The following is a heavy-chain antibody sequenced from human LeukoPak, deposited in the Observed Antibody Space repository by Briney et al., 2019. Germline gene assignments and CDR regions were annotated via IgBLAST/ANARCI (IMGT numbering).Heavy chain of an antibody. CDR2: INPNSGDT. J-gene: IGHJ4*02. CDR1: GYTFTGYY. D-gene: IGHD6-19*01. Sequence: ASVKVSCKASGYTFTGYYMHWVRQAPGQGLEWMGRINPNSGDTNYAQKFQGRVTMTRDTSISTAYMELRSLRSDDTAVYYCARDHVWSSGWYHDYWGQGTLVTVSS. V-gene: IGHV1-2*06. CDR3: ARDHVWSSGWYHDY.